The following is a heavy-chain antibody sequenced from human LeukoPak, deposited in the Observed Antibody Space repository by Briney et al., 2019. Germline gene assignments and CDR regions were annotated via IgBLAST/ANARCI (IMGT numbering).Heavy chain of an antibody. CDR1: GGSISSYY. V-gene: IGHV4-59*01. CDR3: ARGHGYDSLIIDY. D-gene: IGHD5-12*01. CDR2: IYYSGST. J-gene: IGHJ4*02. Sequence: SETLSLTCTVSGGSISSYYWSWIRQPPGKGLEWIGYIYYSGSTNYNPSLKSRVTISVDTSKNQFSLKLSSVTAADTAVYYCARGHGYDSLIIDYWGQGTLVTVSS.